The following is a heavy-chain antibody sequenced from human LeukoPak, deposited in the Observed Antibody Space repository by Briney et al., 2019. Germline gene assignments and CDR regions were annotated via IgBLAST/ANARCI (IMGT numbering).Heavy chain of an antibody. J-gene: IGHJ4*02. D-gene: IGHD5-24*01. CDR3: AHRSRRNGYNI. V-gene: IGHV2-5*02. Sequence: SGPTLVKPTQTLTLTCTFIGFSLSTSGVGVGWIRQPPGKALQSLALIYWDDDKRYSPSLKRRLTITKETSKNQVVLTMTNMDPVDTATYYCAHRSRRNGYNIWGQGTLVIVSS. CDR1: GFSLSTSGVG. CDR2: IYWDDDK.